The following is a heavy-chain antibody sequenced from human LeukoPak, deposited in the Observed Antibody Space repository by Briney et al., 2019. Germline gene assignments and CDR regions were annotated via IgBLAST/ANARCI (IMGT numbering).Heavy chain of an antibody. J-gene: IGHJ5*02. CDR3: TRAPRHMVRGDVGWFDP. CDR1: GFTFGDYA. Sequence: GGSLRLSCTAAGFTFGDYAMTWVRQAPGKGLEWVGFIRSKAYGGTTEYAASVKGRFTISRDDSKSIAYLQMNSLKTEDTAVYYCTRAPRHMVRGDVGWFDPWGQGTLATVSS. CDR2: IRSKAYGGTT. D-gene: IGHD3-10*01. V-gene: IGHV3-49*04.